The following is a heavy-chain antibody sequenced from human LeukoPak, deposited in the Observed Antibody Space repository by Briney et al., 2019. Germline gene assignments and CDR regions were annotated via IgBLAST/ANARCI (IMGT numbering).Heavy chain of an antibody. Sequence: GGSLRLSCAASGFTFSSYDMSWVRQAPGKGLEWVSSITISGGSTFYADSVMGRFTISRDNYKNTLYLQMNSLSAEDTAVYYCAKRGNPAVGHDYLDVWGKGTTVSVSS. D-gene: IGHD2-2*01. V-gene: IGHV3-23*01. CDR3: AKRGNPAVGHDYLDV. J-gene: IGHJ6*03. CDR2: ITISGGST. CDR1: GFTFSSYD.